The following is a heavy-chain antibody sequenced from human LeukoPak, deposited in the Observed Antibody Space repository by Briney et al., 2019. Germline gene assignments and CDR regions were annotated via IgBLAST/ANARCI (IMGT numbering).Heavy chain of an antibody. J-gene: IGHJ4*02. CDR3: AREGVGATMAN. CDR1: GDTVSNRNAA. CDR2: TYYRSKLYN. D-gene: IGHD1-26*01. Sequence: SQTLSLTCALSGDTVSNRNAAWNWIRQSPTRGLEWLGRTYYRSKLYNDYAVFMKGQIDINPDTSKNHFSLRLNPVTPEDTAVYFCAREGVGATMANWGQGTLVTVSS. V-gene: IGHV6-1*01.